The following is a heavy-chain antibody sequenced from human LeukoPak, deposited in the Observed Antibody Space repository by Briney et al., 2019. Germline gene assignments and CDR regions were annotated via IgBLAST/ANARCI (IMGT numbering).Heavy chain of an antibody. V-gene: IGHV3-15*01. Sequence: GGSLRLSCAASGFTLSNAWMSWVRQAPGKGLEWVGRIKSKTDGGTTDYAAPVKGRFTISRDDSKNTLYLQMNSLKTEYTAVYYCTTDLSPYYDFWSGYCDYWGQGTLVTVSS. CDR2: IKSKTDGGTT. CDR3: TTDLSPYYDFWSGYCDY. CDR1: GFTLSNAW. D-gene: IGHD3-3*01. J-gene: IGHJ4*02.